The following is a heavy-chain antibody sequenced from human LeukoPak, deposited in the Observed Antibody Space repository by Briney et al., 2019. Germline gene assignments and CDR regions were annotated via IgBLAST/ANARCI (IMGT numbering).Heavy chain of an antibody. CDR3: AKSPADYGDDLFDW. CDR2: ISGGGYTT. CDR1: GFTFSNCG. Sequence: GGSLRLSCAASGFTFSNCGMSWVRQVPGKGLEWVSDISGGGYTTHYADSVKGRFTISRDTSKNTLYLQLNRLRAEDTAIYYCAKSPADYGDDLFDWWGQGTLVTVSS. J-gene: IGHJ4*02. V-gene: IGHV3-23*01. D-gene: IGHD4-17*01.